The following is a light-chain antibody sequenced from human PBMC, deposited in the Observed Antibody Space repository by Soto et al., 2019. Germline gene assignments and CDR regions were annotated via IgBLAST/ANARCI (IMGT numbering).Light chain of an antibody. V-gene: IGLV2-14*01. CDR3: SSYTSISPYV. CDR1: SSDVGGYNY. CDR2: EVS. Sequence: QSALTQPASVSGSPGQSITISCTGTSSDVGGYNYVSWYQQHPGKAPKLMIYEVSNRPSGVSNRFSGSKSGNTASLTISGLQAEDDADYYCSSYTSISPYVFGTGTKLTVL. J-gene: IGLJ1*01.